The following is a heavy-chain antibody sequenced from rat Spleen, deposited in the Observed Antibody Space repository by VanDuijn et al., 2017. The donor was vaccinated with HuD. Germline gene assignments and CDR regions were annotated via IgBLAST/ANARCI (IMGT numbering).Heavy chain of an antibody. J-gene: IGHJ3*01. Sequence: EVQLVESGGGLVQPGRSLKLSCSASGFTFSNYGVHWIRQAPTKGLEWVASISPSGGSAYYRDSVKGRFTISRDNAKNTLYLQMDSLRSEDTATYYCVSHGARIPRFAYWGQRTLVTVS. CDR1: GFTFSNYG. CDR2: ISPSGGSA. CDR3: VSHGARIPRFAY. D-gene: IGHD2-2*01. V-gene: IGHV5-19*01.